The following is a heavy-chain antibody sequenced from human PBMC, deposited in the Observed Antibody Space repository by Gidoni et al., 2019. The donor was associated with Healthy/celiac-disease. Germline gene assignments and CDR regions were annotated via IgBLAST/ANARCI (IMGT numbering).Heavy chain of an antibody. D-gene: IGHD5-18*01. Sequence: QVQLQESGPGLVKPSETLSLTCTVSGGSISSYYWSWIRQPPGKGLEWIGYIYYSGSTNYNPSLKSRVTISVDTSKNQFSLKLSSVTAADTAVYYCARENGFYYSYGSTGAFDIWRQGTMVTVSS. CDR2: IYYSGST. CDR1: GGSISSYY. J-gene: IGHJ3*02. CDR3: ARENGFYYSYGSTGAFDI. V-gene: IGHV4-59*01.